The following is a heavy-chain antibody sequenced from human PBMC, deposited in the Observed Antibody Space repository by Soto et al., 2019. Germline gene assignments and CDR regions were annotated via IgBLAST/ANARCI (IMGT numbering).Heavy chain of an antibody. CDR3: AKMSYYDSSGPTRY. D-gene: IGHD3-22*01. V-gene: IGHV3-30*18. CDR2: ISYDGSNK. CDR1: GFTFSSYA. J-gene: IGHJ4*02. Sequence: PXXSLRLSCAASGFTFSSYAMHWVRQAPGKGLEWVAVISYDGSNKYYADSVKGRFTISRDNSKNTLYLQMNSLRPEDTAMYYCAKMSYYDSSGPTRYWGQGTLVTVSS.